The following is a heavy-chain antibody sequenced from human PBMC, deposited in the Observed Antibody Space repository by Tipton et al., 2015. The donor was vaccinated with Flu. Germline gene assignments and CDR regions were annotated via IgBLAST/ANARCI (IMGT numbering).Heavy chain of an antibody. J-gene: IGHJ4*02. CDR2: ISSSGSII. CDR3: AYRAAAGTPDY. D-gene: IGHD1-7*01. V-gene: IGHV3-11*01. CDR1: GFTLSDYY. Sequence: SLRLSCAASGFTLSDYYMSWIRQAPGKGLEWASYISSSGSIIYYADSVKGRFTISGDNAKNSLYLQMNSLRVEDTAVYYRAYRAAAGTPDYWGQGPLVTVSS.